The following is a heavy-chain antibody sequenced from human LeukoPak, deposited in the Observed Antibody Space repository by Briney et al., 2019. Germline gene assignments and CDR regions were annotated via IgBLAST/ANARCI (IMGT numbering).Heavy chain of an antibody. CDR2: INPNSGGT. CDR1: GYTFTGCY. Sequence: GASVKVSCKASGYTFTGCYMHWVRQAPGQGLEWMGWINPNSGGTNYAQKFQGRVTMTRDTSISTAYMELSRLRSDDTAVYYCARDPYYDSSGYPLYYFDYWGQGTLVTVSS. D-gene: IGHD3-22*01. V-gene: IGHV1-2*02. J-gene: IGHJ4*02. CDR3: ARDPYYDSSGYPLYYFDY.